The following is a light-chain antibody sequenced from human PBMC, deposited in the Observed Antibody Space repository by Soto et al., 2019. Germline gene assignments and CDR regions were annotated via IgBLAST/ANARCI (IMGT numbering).Light chain of an antibody. V-gene: IGKV3-15*01. Sequence: EIVMTQSPATLSVSPGERATLSCRASQSVSSNLVGYQQKPGQAPRLLIYGASTRATGIPARFSGSGSGTEFTLTISSLQSEDFAVYDCQQYNNWPPMTFGQGTKLEIK. CDR2: GAS. CDR1: QSVSSN. CDR3: QQYNNWPPMT. J-gene: IGKJ2*01.